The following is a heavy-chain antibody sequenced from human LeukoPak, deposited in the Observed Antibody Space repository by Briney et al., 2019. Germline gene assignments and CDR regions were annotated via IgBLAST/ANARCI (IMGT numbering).Heavy chain of an antibody. V-gene: IGHV3-30-3*01. J-gene: IGHJ4*02. CDR1: GFTFSSYA. CDR2: ISYDGSNK. D-gene: IGHD3-22*01. CDR3: AKGDYYDSSGYDY. Sequence: GGSLRLSCAASGFTFSSYAMHWVRQAPGKGLEWVAVISYDGSNKYYADSVKGRFTISRDNSKNTLYLQMNSLRAEDTAVYYCAKGDYYDSSGYDYWGQGTLVTVSS.